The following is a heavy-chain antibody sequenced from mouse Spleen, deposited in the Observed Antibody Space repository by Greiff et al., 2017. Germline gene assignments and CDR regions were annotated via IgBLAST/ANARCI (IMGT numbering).Heavy chain of an antibody. D-gene: IGHD2-3*01. CDR1: GFTFSDYG. Sequence: DVMLVESGGGLVKPGGSLKLSCAASGFTFSDYGMHWVRQAPEKGLEWVAYISSGSSTIYYADTVKGRFTISRDNAKNTLFLQMTSLRSEDTAMYYCARLYDGYSYYYAMDYWGQGTSVTVSS. CDR3: ARLYDGYSYYYAMDY. J-gene: IGHJ4*01. CDR2: ISSGSSTI. V-gene: IGHV5-17*01.